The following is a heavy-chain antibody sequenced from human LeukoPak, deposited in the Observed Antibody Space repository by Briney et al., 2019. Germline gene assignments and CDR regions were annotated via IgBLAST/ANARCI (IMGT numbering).Heavy chain of an antibody. CDR2: INPNSGGT. CDR3: ARVDAIVATTPDY. Sequence: ASVKVSCKASGYTFTGYNMHWVRQAPGQGLEWMGWINPNSGGTNYAQKFQGRVTMTRDTSISAAYMELSRLRSDDTAVYYCARVDAIVATTPDYWGQGTLVTVSS. V-gene: IGHV1-2*02. D-gene: IGHD5-12*01. J-gene: IGHJ4*02. CDR1: GYTFTGYN.